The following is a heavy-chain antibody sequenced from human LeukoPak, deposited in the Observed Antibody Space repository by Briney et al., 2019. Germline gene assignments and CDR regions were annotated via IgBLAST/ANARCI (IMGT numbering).Heavy chain of an antibody. CDR3: ATTGNYYYYYMDV. Sequence: SETLSLTCTVSGGSISSYYWSWIRQPPGKGLEWIGYIYYSGSTNYNPSLKSRVTISVDTSENQFSLKLSSVTAADTAVYYCATTGNYYYYYMDVWGKGTTVTVSS. CDR2: IYYSGST. CDR1: GGSISSYY. V-gene: IGHV4-59*01. D-gene: IGHD1-1*01. J-gene: IGHJ6*03.